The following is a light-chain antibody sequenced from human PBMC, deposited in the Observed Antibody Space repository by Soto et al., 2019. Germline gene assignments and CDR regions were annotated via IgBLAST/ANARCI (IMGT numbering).Light chain of an antibody. CDR2: WSS. CDR3: LQYISTPRT. J-gene: IGKJ1*01. V-gene: IGKV4-1*01. Sequence: DVVVTQSPDSLAVSLGERATINCRSSHSLFFGSNNKNFLSWYQQKPGHPPKLLITWSSTRESGGPNRFTGSGSGTDFSLTITNLQAEDVAVYYCLQYISTPRTFGQGTKVDIK. CDR1: HSLFFGSNNKNF.